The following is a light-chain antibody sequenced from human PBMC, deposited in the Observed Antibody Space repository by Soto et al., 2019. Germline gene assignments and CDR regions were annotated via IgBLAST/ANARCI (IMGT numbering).Light chain of an antibody. Sequence: EIVLTQSPGTLSLSPGERVTLSCRASQSVRSSYLAWYQQKPGQAPSLLIYGASNRATGIPPRFSGSGSGTDFTLTISSLGPEDFAVYYCQQYGSSPRTFGQGTKVDIK. CDR1: QSVRSSY. J-gene: IGKJ1*01. CDR3: QQYGSSPRT. V-gene: IGKV3-20*01. CDR2: GAS.